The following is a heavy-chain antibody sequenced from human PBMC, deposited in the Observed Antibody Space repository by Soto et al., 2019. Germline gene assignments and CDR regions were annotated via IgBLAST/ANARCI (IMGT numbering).Heavy chain of an antibody. CDR2: ITSSGDYT. CDR1: GFTFSNYA. V-gene: IGHV3-23*01. Sequence: GSLRLSCAASGFTFSNYAMSWVRQAPGKGLEWVSSITSSGDYTYYADSVKGRFTISRDNSKNTLYLQMNSLRAEDTAVYYCAKARYYDSTGYLYYFDYWGQGTLVTVS. D-gene: IGHD3-22*01. CDR3: AKARYYDSTGYLYYFDY. J-gene: IGHJ4*02.